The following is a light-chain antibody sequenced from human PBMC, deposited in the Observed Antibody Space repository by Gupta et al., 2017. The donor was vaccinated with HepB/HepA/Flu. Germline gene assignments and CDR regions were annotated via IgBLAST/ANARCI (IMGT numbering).Light chain of an antibody. J-gene: IGLJ2*01. V-gene: IGLV3-1*01. CDR1: NLGDKF. CDR2: QDF. CDR3: KESERRTEV. Sequence: SYELTQPPSVSVSPGQTATITCSGENLGDKFTCWYQQKPGQSPVRVIYQDFKRPSGIPERFYGANSATKANMEIRGTEAMEYYYESCKESERRTEVFGTGTKLTVL.